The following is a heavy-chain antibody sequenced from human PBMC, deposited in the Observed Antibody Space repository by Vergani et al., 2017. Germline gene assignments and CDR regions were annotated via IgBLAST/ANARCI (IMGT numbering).Heavy chain of an antibody. D-gene: IGHD1-1*01. CDR3: ATYPVREGTRRYYYFGMDV. J-gene: IGHJ6*01. Sequence: QVQLVQSGAEVKKPGSSVKVSCKASGGTFSSYTISWVRQAPGQGLEWMGRIIPSLGIANYAQKFQGRVTITADKSTSTAYMELSSLRSEDTAVYYCATYPVREGTRRYYYFGMDVGEQAMTVTASS. CDR2: IIPSLGIA. CDR1: GGTFSSYT. V-gene: IGHV1-69*02.